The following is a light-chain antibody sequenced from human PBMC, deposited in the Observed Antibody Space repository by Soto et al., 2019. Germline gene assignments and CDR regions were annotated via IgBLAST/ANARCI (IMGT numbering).Light chain of an antibody. V-gene: IGLV1-40*01. Sequence: QHVLTQPPSVSGAPGQRVTISCTGSSNSIGAGYDVHWYQQLPGTAPKLLIYGNSNRPSGVPDRFSGSKSGTSASLAITGLQAEDEADYYCQSYDSSLSGYVFGTGTKLTVL. J-gene: IGLJ1*01. CDR2: GNS. CDR3: QSYDSSLSGYV. CDR1: SNSIGAGYD.